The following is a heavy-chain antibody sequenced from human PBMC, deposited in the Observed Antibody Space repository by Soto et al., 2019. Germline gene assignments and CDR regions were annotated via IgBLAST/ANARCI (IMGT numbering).Heavy chain of an antibody. CDR2: FNPANRNT. V-gene: IGHV1-18*01. CDR3: ARVRFGDPFDF. CDR1: ASTFTNDG. D-gene: IGHD2-21*02. J-gene: IGHJ4*02. Sequence: ASVTVSFTVAASTFTNDGINWVRQAPGQGLEWVWWFNPANRNTNYAQKFQDRVSMTTDTSTNTAYMELRGLRSDDTAVYYCARVRFGDPFDFWGQGTLVTVSS.